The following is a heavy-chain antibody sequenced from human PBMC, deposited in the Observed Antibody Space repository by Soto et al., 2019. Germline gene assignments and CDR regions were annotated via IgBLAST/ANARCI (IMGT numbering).Heavy chain of an antibody. J-gene: IGHJ4*02. CDR1: GFTFSSYG. CDR2: ISYDGSNK. V-gene: IGHV3-30*18. CDR3: AKDGAPGVHY. D-gene: IGHD1-26*01. Sequence: QVQLVESGGGVVQPGRSLRLSCAASGFTFSSYGMHWVRQAPGKGLEWVAVISYDGSNKYYADSVKGRFTISRDNSKITLYLQMTSLRAEDTGVYYCAKDGAPGVHYWGQGTLVTVSS.